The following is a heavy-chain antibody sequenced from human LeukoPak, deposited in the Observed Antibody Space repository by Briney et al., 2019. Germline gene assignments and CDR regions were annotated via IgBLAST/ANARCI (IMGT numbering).Heavy chain of an antibody. Sequence: ASVKVSCKASGYTFTDYYMHWVRQAPGQGLEWMGWINPNSGGTNYAQKFQGRVTMTRDTSISTAYMELSRLRSDDTAVYYCARAEGYSGYGAPKRNFDYWGQGTLVTVSS. D-gene: IGHD5-12*01. J-gene: IGHJ4*02. CDR3: ARAEGYSGYGAPKRNFDY. CDR2: INPNSGGT. CDR1: GYTFTDYY. V-gene: IGHV1-2*02.